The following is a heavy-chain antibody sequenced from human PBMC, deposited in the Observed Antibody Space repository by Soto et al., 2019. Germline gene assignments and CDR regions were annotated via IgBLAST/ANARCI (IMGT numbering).Heavy chain of an antibody. D-gene: IGHD5-12*01. CDR2: ISAYNGNT. V-gene: IGHV1-18*04. J-gene: IGHJ6*02. CDR3: ARVSGGGDGYNSHLYYYYGMDV. CDR1: GYTFTSYG. Sequence: GASVKVSCKASGYTFTSYGISWVRQAPGQGLEWMGWISAYNGNTNYAQKLQGRVTMTTDTSTSTAYMELRSLRSDDTAVYYCARVSGGGDGYNSHLYYYYGMDVWGQGTTVTVSS.